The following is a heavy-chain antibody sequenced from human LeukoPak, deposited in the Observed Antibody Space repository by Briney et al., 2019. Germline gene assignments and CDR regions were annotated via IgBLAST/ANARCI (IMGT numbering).Heavy chain of an antibody. CDR1: GGSISSYY. V-gene: IGHV4-59*08. J-gene: IGHJ4*02. D-gene: IGHD4-17*01. CDR3: ARHAYGDSSFDY. CDR2: IYYSGST. Sequence: SETLSLTCTVSGGSISSYYWSWIRQPPGKGLEWIGYIYYSGSTNYNPSLKSRVTISVDTSKNQFSLKLSSVTAADTAVYYCARHAYGDSSFDYWGQGTLVTVSS.